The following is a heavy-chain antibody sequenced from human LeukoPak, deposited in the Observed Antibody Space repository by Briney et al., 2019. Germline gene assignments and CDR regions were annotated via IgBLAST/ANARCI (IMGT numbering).Heavy chain of an antibody. V-gene: IGHV3-30-3*01. Sequence: GGSLRLSCAASGFTFSSYAMHWVRQAPGKGLEWVAVISYDGSNKYYADSVKGRFTISRDNSKNTLYLQMNSLRAEDTAVYYCARGWNHFDYWGQGTLVTVSS. J-gene: IGHJ4*02. D-gene: IGHD1-14*01. CDR2: ISYDGSNK. CDR3: ARGWNHFDY. CDR1: GFTFSSYA.